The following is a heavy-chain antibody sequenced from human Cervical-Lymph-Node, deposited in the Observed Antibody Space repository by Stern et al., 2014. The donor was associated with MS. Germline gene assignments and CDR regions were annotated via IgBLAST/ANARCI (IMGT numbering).Heavy chain of an antibody. D-gene: IGHD5-18*01. CDR3: ARGGGGYSYGLDY. CDR1: GYTFTRYG. J-gene: IGHJ4*02. V-gene: IGHV1-3*02. Sequence: QVQLVQSGAEVRKPGASVKVSCKASGYTFTRYGIHWVRQAPGQRLEWMGWSNAGHGTTKYSQEFPGRVTITRDTSASTAYMELGSLRSEDMAVYYCARGGGGYSYGLDYWGQGTLVTVSS. CDR2: SNAGHGTT.